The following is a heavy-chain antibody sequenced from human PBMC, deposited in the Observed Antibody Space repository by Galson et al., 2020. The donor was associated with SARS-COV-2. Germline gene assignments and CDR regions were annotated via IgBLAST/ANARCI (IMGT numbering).Heavy chain of an antibody. CDR2: MSSNSNFI. D-gene: IGHD3-9*01. V-gene: IGHV3-21*01. Sequence: NSGGSLRLSCAASGFSFSIYSMDWVRQTPGKGLEWVSSMSSNSNFIYYADSVKGRFTISRDNAGNSLYLQMNSLRAEDTAVYYCARNGPNTYYDLFTGYGLRSGAFDIWGQGTMVTVSS. J-gene: IGHJ3*02. CDR3: ARNGPNTYYDLFTGYGLRSGAFDI. CDR1: GFSFSIYS.